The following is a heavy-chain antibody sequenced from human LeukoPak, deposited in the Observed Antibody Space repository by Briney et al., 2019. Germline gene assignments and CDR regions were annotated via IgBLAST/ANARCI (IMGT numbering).Heavy chain of an antibody. CDR3: AKDDCSSTSCYGAFDI. J-gene: IGHJ3*02. D-gene: IGHD2-2*01. Sequence: PGGSLRLSCAASGFTFSSYAMSWVRQAPGKGLEWVSAISGSGGSTYYADSVKGRFTISRDNSKNTLYLQMNSLRAEDTAVYYCAKDDCSSTSCYGAFDIWGQGTMVTVSS. CDR1: GFTFSSYA. CDR2: ISGSGGST. V-gene: IGHV3-23*01.